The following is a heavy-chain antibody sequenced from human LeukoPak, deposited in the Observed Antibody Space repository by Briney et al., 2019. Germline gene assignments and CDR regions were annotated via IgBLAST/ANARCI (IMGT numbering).Heavy chain of an antibody. J-gene: IGHJ4*02. D-gene: IGHD1-7*01. V-gene: IGHV3-74*01. CDR2: INSDGSST. Sequence: PGGSLRLSCAASGFTFSSYWMHWVRQVPGKGLVWVSRINSDGSSTTYADSVKGRFTISRDNAKNTLYLQMNSLRAEDTAEYYCARDFFTSGTPPYYFDYWGQGTLVTVSS. CDR1: GFTFSSYW. CDR3: ARDFFTSGTPPYYFDY.